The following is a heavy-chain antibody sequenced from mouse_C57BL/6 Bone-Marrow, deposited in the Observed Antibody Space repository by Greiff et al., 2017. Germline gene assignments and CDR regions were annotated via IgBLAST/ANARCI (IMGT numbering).Heavy chain of an antibody. Sequence: VMLVESGGGLVKPGGSLKLSCAASGFTFSDYGMHWVRQAPEKGLEWVAYISSGSSTIYYADTVKGRFTISRDNAKNTLFLQMTSLRSEDTAMYYCARPDKAWFAYWGQGTLVTVSA. J-gene: IGHJ3*01. CDR3: ARPDKAWFAY. CDR1: GFTFSDYG. V-gene: IGHV5-17*01. CDR2: ISSGSSTI.